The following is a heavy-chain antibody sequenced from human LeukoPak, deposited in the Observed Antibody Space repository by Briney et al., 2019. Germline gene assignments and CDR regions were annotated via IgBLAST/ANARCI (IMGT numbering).Heavy chain of an antibody. Sequence: SETLSLTCTVSGVSISSSNSYWGWIRQPPGKGLEWIGSIYYSGNTYYNASLKSQVSISIDTSKNQFSLRLTSVTAADTAVYYCARSRPTISGWFDPWGQGTLVTVSS. CDR2: IYYSGNT. V-gene: IGHV4-39*01. J-gene: IGHJ5*02. CDR1: GVSISSSNSY. CDR3: ARSRPTISGWFDP. D-gene: IGHD5-24*01.